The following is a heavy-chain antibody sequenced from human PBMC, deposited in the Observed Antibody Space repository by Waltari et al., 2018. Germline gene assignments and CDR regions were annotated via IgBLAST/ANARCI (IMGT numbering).Heavy chain of an antibody. J-gene: IGHJ4*02. D-gene: IGHD3-22*01. CDR3: ASYHHGGIDSSGPPRY. CDR2: IIPIFGTA. Sequence: QVQLVQSGAEVKKPGSSVKVSCKASGGTFSSYAISWVRQAPGQGLEWMGGIIPIFGTANYEQKFQGRVTITTDESTRTAYMELSSLRSEDTAVYYCASYHHGGIDSSGPPRYWGQGTLVTVSS. V-gene: IGHV1-69*05. CDR1: GGTFSSYA.